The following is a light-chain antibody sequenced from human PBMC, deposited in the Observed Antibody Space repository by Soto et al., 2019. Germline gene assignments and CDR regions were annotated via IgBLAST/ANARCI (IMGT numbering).Light chain of an antibody. Sequence: QSVLTQPPSASGTPGQWVTISCSGDSSNIGSNTVNWFQQLPGTAPKLLIHSNNQRPSGVPDRFSGSKSGTSASLAISGLQSEDEADYYCASWDESLNGPVFGGGTKVTVL. CDR2: SNN. CDR1: SSNIGSNT. J-gene: IGLJ2*01. V-gene: IGLV1-44*01. CDR3: ASWDESLNGPV.